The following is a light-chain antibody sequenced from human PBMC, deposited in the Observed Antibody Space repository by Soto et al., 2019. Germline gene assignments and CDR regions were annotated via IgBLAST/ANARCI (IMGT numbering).Light chain of an antibody. CDR1: QSLLHTDGKTY. CDR2: EVF. Sequence: DVVMTQTPLSLSVTPGQPASISCKSSQSLLHTDGKTYLDWYLQKPGHPPQLLIYEVFNRFSGVPDRFRGSGSGTDFTQKISRVEAEDVGTYDCMQTIQPLLTFGGGTTVEI. V-gene: IGKV2D-29*01. CDR3: MQTIQPLLT. J-gene: IGKJ4*01.